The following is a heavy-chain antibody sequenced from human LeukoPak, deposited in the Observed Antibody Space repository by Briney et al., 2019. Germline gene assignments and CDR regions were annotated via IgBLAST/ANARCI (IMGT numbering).Heavy chain of an antibody. CDR1: GYTFTDYY. D-gene: IGHD3-22*01. Sequence: SVKVSCKASGYTFTDYYMHWVRQAPGQGLEWVGRINPNSGGTNYAQKFQGRVTMTRDTSISTAYMELSRLRSDDTAVYYCAREGVDYYDSSGYYGWFDPWGQGTLVTVSS. V-gene: IGHV1-2*06. J-gene: IGHJ5*02. CDR3: AREGVDYYDSSGYYGWFDP. CDR2: INPNSGGT.